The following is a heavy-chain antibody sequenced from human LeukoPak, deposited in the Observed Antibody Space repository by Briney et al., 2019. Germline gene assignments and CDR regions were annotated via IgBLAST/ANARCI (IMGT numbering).Heavy chain of an antibody. V-gene: IGHV3-30*02. D-gene: IGHD3-10*01. CDR3: AKPHGSGSYGQQDY. CDR1: GFTFSSYG. CDR2: IRYDGSNK. Sequence: GSLRLSCAASGFTFSSYGMHWVRQAPGKGLEWVAFIRYDGSNKYYADSVKGRFTISRDNSKNTLYLQMNSLRAEDTAVYYCAKPHGSGSYGQQDYWGQGTLVTVSS. J-gene: IGHJ4*02.